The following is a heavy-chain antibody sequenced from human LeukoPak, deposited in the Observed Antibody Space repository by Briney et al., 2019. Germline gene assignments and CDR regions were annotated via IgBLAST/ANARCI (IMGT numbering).Heavy chain of an antibody. CDR3: ARGHFGVVLDY. CDR2: IRGDSTET. D-gene: IGHD3-3*01. J-gene: IGHJ4*02. Sequence: PGGSLRFSCEGSGFTFSSYSMIWVRQAPGKGLEWVSSIRGDSTETRHADSLMGRFTISRDNAKKSLYLQMNSLRAEDTAVYYCARGHFGVVLDYWGQGTLVTVS. V-gene: IGHV3-21*01. CDR1: GFTFSSYS.